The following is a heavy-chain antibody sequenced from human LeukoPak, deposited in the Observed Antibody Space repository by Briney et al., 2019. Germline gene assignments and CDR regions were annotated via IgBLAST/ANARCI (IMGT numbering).Heavy chain of an antibody. CDR1: GFTFSSYG. CDR3: AKDSGHPATRYYYYMDV. CDR2: IRYDGSNK. Sequence: GGSLRLSCAASGFTFSSYGMHWVRQAPGKGLEWVAFIRYDGSNKYYADSVKGRFTISRDNSKNTLYLQMNSLRAEDTAVYYCAKDSGHPATRYYYYMDVWGKGTTVTVSS. D-gene: IGHD5-12*01. J-gene: IGHJ6*03. V-gene: IGHV3-30*02.